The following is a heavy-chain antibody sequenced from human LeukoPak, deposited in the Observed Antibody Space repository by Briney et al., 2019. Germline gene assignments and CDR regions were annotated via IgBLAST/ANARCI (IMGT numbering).Heavy chain of an antibody. D-gene: IGHD1-26*01. J-gene: IGHJ4*02. CDR2: ISYDGSNK. V-gene: IGHV3-30*18. CDR1: GFTFSSYG. CDR3: AKDREEEYYFDY. Sequence: GGSLRLSCAAAGFTFSSYGMHWVRQAPGKGLEWVAVISYDGSNKYYADSVKGRFTISRDNSKNTLYLQMNSLRAEDTAVYYCAKDREEEYYFDYWGQGTLVTVSS.